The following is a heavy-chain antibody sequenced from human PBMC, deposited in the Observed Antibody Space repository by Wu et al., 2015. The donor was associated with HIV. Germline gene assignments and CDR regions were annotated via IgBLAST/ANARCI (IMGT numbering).Heavy chain of an antibody. CDR3: ARDWQFRVIFDDYYIDA. CDR2: INPESGDT. D-gene: IGHD3-9*01. Sequence: QVQLVQSGSEVKKSGASVSVSCKTSGYSFTDYYIHWVRQAPGQGLQWMGWINPESGDTNYARAFRGRITMTRDTSINTAYMILTGLRSNDTAVYFCARDWQFRVIFDDYYIDAWGKGTTVIVSS. CDR1: GYSFTDYY. V-gene: IGHV1-2*02. J-gene: IGHJ6*03.